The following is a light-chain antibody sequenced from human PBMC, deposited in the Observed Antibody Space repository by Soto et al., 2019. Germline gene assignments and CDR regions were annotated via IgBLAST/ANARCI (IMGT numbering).Light chain of an antibody. CDR3: QHRNNWLWT. CDR1: QSVSSNY. V-gene: IGKV3D-20*02. J-gene: IGKJ1*01. Sequence: LTPSPGPLSLSPGGRAPLSCRASQSVSSNYLAWYQQKPGQAPRLLIHEASNRATGIPARFSGSGSGTDFTLTISSLEPEDFAVYYCQHRNNWLWTFGQGTKVDIK. CDR2: EAS.